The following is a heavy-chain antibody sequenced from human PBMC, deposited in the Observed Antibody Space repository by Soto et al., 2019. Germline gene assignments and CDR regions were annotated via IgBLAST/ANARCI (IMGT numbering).Heavy chain of an antibody. V-gene: IGHV3-66*03. J-gene: IGHJ4*02. CDR1: GFSVSNNY. D-gene: IGHD3-16*01. CDR2: IWTGGTT. Sequence: EVQLVDSGGGLIQPGGSLRLSCAASGFSVSNNYMSWVRQAPGKGLEWVSVIWTGGTTAYADSVKGRFTISRDNSKNTLYLQMNSLRVEDTAVYYCAKDRVESGLGEIDYWGQGTLVTVSS. CDR3: AKDRVESGLGEIDY.